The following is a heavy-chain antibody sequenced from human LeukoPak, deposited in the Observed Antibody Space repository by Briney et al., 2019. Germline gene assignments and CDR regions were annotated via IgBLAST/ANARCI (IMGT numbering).Heavy chain of an antibody. CDR2: IRSKANSYTT. CDR3: TRRYSGYDDFDY. CDR1: GFTFSGSA. V-gene: IGHV3-73*01. J-gene: IGHJ4*02. D-gene: IGHD5-12*01. Sequence: GGSLRLSCAASGFTFSGSAMHWVRQASGKGLEWVGRIRSKANSYTTAYAASEKGRFTIPRDDSKNTAYLQMNSLKTEDTAVYYCTRRYSGYDDFDYWGQGTLVTVSS.